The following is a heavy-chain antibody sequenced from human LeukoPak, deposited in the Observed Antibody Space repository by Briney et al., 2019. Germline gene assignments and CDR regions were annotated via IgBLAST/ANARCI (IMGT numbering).Heavy chain of an antibody. CDR1: GYTFTGYY. CDR2: INPNSGGT. Sequence: ASVKVSCKASGYTFTGYYMHWVRQAPGQGLEWMGWINPNSGGTNYAQKFQGRVTMTRDTSISTAYMELSRLRSDDTAVYYCARGSTMVPLVIGYWGQGTLVTVSS. V-gene: IGHV1-2*02. CDR3: ARGSTMVPLVIGY. J-gene: IGHJ4*02. D-gene: IGHD4-23*01.